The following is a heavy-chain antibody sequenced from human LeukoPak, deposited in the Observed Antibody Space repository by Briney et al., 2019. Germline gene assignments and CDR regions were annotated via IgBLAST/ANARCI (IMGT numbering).Heavy chain of an antibody. D-gene: IGHD6-6*01. CDR3: ARVMYSSPYQSSYYYGMDV. CDR1: GYTFTSYG. Sequence: GASVKVSCKASGYTFTSYGISWVRQAPGQGLEWMGWISACNGNTSYAQKLQGRVTMTTDTSTSTVYMELRSLRSDDTAVYYCARVMYSSPYQSSYYYGMDVWGQGTTVTVSS. CDR2: ISACNGNT. V-gene: IGHV1-18*04. J-gene: IGHJ6*02.